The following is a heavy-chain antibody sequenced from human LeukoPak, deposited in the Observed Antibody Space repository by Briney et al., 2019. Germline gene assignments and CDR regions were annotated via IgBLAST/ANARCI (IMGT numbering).Heavy chain of an antibody. D-gene: IGHD6-13*01. CDR1: GYXFTGYY. CDR3: ARDGSQAAAGTEWFDP. Sequence: ASVKVSCKASGYXFTGYYIHWVRQAPGQGLEWMGWINPNSGGTNYAQKFQGRVTMTRDTSISTAYMELSRLRSDDTAVYYCARDGSQAAAGTEWFDPWGQGTLVTVSS. CDR2: INPNSGGT. V-gene: IGHV1-2*02. J-gene: IGHJ5*02.